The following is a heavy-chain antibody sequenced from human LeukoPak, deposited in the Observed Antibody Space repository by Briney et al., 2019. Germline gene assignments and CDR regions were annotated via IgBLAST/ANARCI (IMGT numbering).Heavy chain of an antibody. V-gene: IGHV4-59*01. Sequence: SETLSLTCTVSGGSISSYYWSWIRQPPGKGLEWIGYIYYSGSTTYNPSLKSRVTISVDTSKNQFSLKLSSVTAADTAVYYCARGYSYGYDYFDYWGQGTLVTVSS. J-gene: IGHJ4*02. CDR3: ARGYSYGYDYFDY. CDR2: IYYSGST. CDR1: GGSISSYY. D-gene: IGHD5-18*01.